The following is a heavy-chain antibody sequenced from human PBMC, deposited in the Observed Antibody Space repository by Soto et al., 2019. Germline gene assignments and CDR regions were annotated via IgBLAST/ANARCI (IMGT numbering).Heavy chain of an antibody. Sequence: QAQLVESGGGVVQPGRSLRLSCAASGFAFSSYGMHWVRQAPGTGLEWVAVISYDGSLQHYADSVKGRFTISRDNSKNMVLLQMSIQRAEDPAVYSCVSDRGNGHDSDPYSWGQGTLVSVSS. J-gene: IGHJ4*02. CDR3: VSDRGNGHDSDPYS. CDR1: GFAFSSYG. CDR2: ISYDGSLQ. V-gene: IGHV3-30*03. D-gene: IGHD3-10*01.